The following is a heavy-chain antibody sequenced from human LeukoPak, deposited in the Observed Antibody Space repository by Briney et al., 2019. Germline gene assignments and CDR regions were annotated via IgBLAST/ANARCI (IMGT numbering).Heavy chain of an antibody. J-gene: IGHJ4*02. V-gene: IGHV3-21*01. Sequence: GGSLRLSCAASGFTFSSYSMSWVRQAPGKGLEWVSSMSRSSIYIYYADSVKGRFTISRDNSKNTLYLQMNSLRAEDTAVYYCARDSSSYTFDYWGQGTLVTVSS. CDR3: ARDSSSYTFDY. CDR1: GFTFSSYS. CDR2: MSRSSIYI. D-gene: IGHD6-6*01.